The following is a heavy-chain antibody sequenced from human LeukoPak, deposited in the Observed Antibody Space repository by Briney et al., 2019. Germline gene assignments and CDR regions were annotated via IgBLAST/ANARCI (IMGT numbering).Heavy chain of an antibody. V-gene: IGHV3-30-3*01. D-gene: IGHD3-22*01. CDR3: ARDLTYDSSGYYHS. J-gene: IGHJ4*02. CDR1: GFTFSSYA. Sequence: GGSLRLSCAASGFTFSSYAMHWVRQAPGKGLEWVAVISYDGGNKYYADSVKGRFTISRDNSKNTLYLQMNSLRAEDTAVYYCARDLTYDSSGYYHSWGQGTLVTVSS. CDR2: ISYDGGNK.